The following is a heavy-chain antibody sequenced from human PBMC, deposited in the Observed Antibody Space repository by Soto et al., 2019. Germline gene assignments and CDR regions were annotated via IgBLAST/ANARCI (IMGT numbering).Heavy chain of an antibody. J-gene: IGHJ5*02. V-gene: IGHV3-30-3*01. Sequence: QVQLVESGGGVVQPGRSLRLSCAASGFTFSSYAMHWVRQAPGKGLEWVAVISYDGSNKYYADSVKARFTISRDNSKNTLYLQMNSLRAEDTAVYYCARALRGSSLPFDPWGQGTLVTFSA. D-gene: IGHD6-6*01. CDR1: GFTFSSYA. CDR3: ARALRGSSLPFDP. CDR2: ISYDGSNK.